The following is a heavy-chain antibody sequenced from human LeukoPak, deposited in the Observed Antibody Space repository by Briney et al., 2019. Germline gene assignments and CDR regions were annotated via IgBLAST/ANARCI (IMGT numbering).Heavy chain of an antibody. CDR3: AHIARSFGNPTNFDY. Sequence: SGPTLVNPTQTLTLTCTFSGFSLSTSGVGVGWIRQPPGKALEWLALIYWDDDKRYSPSLKSRLTITKDTSKNQVVLTMTNMDPVDTATYYCAHIARSFGNPTNFDYWGQGTLVTVSS. CDR1: GFSLSTSGVG. CDR2: IYWDDDK. D-gene: IGHD3-10*01. J-gene: IGHJ4*02. V-gene: IGHV2-5*02.